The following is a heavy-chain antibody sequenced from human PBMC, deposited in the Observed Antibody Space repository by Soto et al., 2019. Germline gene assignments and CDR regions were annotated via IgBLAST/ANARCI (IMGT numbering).Heavy chain of an antibody. D-gene: IGHD2-2*01. J-gene: IGHJ6*02. CDR1: GYIFISYG. CDR3: ARYGYCISTSCYGYYYDYAMDV. V-gene: IGHV1-18*01. Sequence: ASVKVSCKASGYIFISYGISWVRRAPGQGLEWMGWINTYTGNTNYAQKLQGRVTMTTDTSTSTAYMELRSLRSGDTAVYYCARYGYCISTSCYGYYYDYAMDVWGQ. CDR2: INTYTGNT.